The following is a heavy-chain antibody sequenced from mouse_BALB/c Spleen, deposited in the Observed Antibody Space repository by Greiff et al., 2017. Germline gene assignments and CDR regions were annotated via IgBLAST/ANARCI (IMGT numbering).Heavy chain of an antibody. CDR2: ISNLAYSI. J-gene: IGHJ2*01. V-gene: IGHV5-15*02. Sequence: DVMLVESGGGLVQPGGSRKLSCAASGFTFSDYGMAWVRQAPGKGPEWVAFISNLAYSIYYADTVTGRFTISRENAKNTLYLEMSSLRSEDTAMYYCARGGHYGSSHYFDYWGQGTTLTVSS. D-gene: IGHD1-1*01. CDR1: GFTFSDYG. CDR3: ARGGHYGSSHYFDY.